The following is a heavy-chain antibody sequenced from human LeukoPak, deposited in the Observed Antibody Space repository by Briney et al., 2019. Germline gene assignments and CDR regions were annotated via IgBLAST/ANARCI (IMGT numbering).Heavy chain of an antibody. V-gene: IGHV4-39*01. CDR3: ARHTGDLYSDLDY. D-gene: IGHD2-21*01. CDR1: SGSVTNTNYF. J-gene: IGHJ4*02. Sequence: KPPETLSLTCTVSSGSVTNTNYFWGWVRQPPGKGLEWIGNIYYTGKTYYNPSVKTRVSISLDTSRNQFSLNLKSVTAADTAVYYCARHTGDLYSDLDYWGQGNLVTVSS. CDR2: IYYTGKT.